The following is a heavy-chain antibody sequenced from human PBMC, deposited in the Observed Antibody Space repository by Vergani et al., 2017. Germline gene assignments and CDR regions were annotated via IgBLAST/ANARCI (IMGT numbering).Heavy chain of an antibody. CDR1: GFTFSSYG. Sequence: QVQLVESGGGVVQPGRSLRLSCAASGFTFSSYGMHWVRQAPGKGLEWVAVIWYDGSNKYYADSVKGRFTISGDNSKNTQYLQMNSLRAEDTAVYYCARDRAYSYGTNYYYYYGMDVWGQGTTVTVSS. V-gene: IGHV3-33*01. CDR3: ARDRAYSYGTNYYYYYGMDV. J-gene: IGHJ6*02. D-gene: IGHD5-18*01. CDR2: IWYDGSNK.